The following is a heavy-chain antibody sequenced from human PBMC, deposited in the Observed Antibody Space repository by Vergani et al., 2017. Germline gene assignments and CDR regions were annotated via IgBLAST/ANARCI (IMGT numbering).Heavy chain of an antibody. Sequence: VESGGGLLQPGGSLRLSCTVSGFTLSSNDFHWVRQTAGKGLEWVSSIGVDGDRYYSDSVKGRFTISRDNGQSYLYLDMDNLRVEDTAVYFCAKEFCGTGNCYGWNHLEVWGEGTSVTVSS. CDR2: IGVDGDR. V-gene: IGHV3-13*01. J-gene: IGHJ6*04. CDR1: GFTLSSND. CDR3: AKEFCGTGNCYGWNHLEV. D-gene: IGHD1-1*01.